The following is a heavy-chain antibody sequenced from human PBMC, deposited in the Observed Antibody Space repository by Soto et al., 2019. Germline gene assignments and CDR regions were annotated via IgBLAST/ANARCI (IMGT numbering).Heavy chain of an antibody. CDR2: ISGSGGST. V-gene: IGHV3-23*01. CDR3: AKVSLTYCSGGSCPALFDY. D-gene: IGHD2-15*01. J-gene: IGHJ4*02. CDR1: GFTFSSYA. Sequence: GGSLRLSCAASGFTFSSYAMSWVRQAPGKGLEWVSAISGSGGSTYYADSVKGRFTISRDNSKNTLYLQMNSLRAEDTAVYYCAKVSLTYCSGGSCPALFDYWGQGTLVTVSS.